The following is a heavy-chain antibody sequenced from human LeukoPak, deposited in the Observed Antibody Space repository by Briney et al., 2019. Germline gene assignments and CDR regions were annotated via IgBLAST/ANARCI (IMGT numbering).Heavy chain of an antibody. CDR1: GFTFSSYA. Sequence: PGRSLRLSCAASGFTFSSYAMHWVRQAPGKGLEWVAVISYDRSNKYYADSVKGRFTISRDNSKNTLYLQMNSLRAEDTAVYYCAGSSSCFDYWGQGTLVTVSS. V-gene: IGHV3-30*04. J-gene: IGHJ4*02. CDR2: ISYDRSNK. D-gene: IGHD6-13*01. CDR3: AGSSSCFDY.